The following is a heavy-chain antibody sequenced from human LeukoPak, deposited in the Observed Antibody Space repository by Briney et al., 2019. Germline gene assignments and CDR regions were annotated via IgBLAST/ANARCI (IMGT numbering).Heavy chain of an antibody. CDR1: GYSFTNYW. J-gene: IGHJ3*02. V-gene: IGHV5-51*01. CDR2: IYPGDSDT. D-gene: IGHD1-26*01. CDR3: ARPHTIAGAAHAFNM. Sequence: GESLKISCKGSGYSFTNYWIGWVRQKPGKGLEWMGIIYPGDSDTKYSPSLQGQVTISADKSTNTACLQWNSLKASDTAMYYCARPHTIAGAAHAFNMWGQGTVVTVSS.